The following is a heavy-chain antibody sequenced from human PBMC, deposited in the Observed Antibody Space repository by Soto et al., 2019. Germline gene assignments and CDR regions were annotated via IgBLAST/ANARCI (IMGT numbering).Heavy chain of an antibody. CDR2: ISAYNGNT. J-gene: IGHJ5*02. Sequence: ASVKVSCKASGYTFTSYAMHWVRQAPGQGLEWMGWISAYNGNTNYAQKLQGRVTMTTDASTSTAYMELRSLRSDDTAVYYCARYYYDSSGYYYSRWFDPWGQGTLVTVSS. CDR1: GYTFTSYA. V-gene: IGHV1-18*01. CDR3: ARYYYDSSGYYYSRWFDP. D-gene: IGHD3-22*01.